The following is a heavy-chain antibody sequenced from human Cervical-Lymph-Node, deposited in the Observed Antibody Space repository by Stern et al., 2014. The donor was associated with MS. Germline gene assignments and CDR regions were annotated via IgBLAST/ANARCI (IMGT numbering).Heavy chain of an antibody. CDR3: ARIRSIAAAKFYY. J-gene: IGHJ4*02. D-gene: IGHD6-13*01. V-gene: IGHV2-26*01. CDR1: GFSLSNARMG. CDR2: IFSNDEK. Sequence: QVTLKESGPVLVKPTETLTLTCTVSGFSLSNARMGVSWIRQPPGKALEWLAHIFSNDEKSYSTSLKSRLTISKDTSKSQVVLTMTNMDPVDTATYYCARIRSIAAAKFYYWGQGTLVTVSS.